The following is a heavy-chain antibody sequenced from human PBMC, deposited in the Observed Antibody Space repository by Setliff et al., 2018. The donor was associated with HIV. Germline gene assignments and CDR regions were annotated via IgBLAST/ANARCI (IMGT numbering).Heavy chain of an antibody. J-gene: IGHJ4*02. V-gene: IGHV5-51*01. CDR3: TRQTREAPYYFDY. Sequence: GESLKISCKGSGYSFTTYWIGWVRQMPGKGLEWMGIIYPGDSDSRDSPSFQGQVTISADKSINTAYLQWSSLQASDTAIYFCTRQTREAPYYFDYWGQGTLVTVSS. CDR1: GYSFTTYW. CDR2: IYPGDSDS.